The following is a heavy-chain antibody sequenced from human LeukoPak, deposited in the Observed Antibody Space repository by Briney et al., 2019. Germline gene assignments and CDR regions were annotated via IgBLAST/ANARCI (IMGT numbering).Heavy chain of an antibody. CDR3: ARTLGSRDY. J-gene: IGHJ4*02. D-gene: IGHD2-15*01. V-gene: IGHV3-21*01. CDR2: LSGSGITT. Sequence: GGSLRLSCAASGFTFSNSAMSWVRQAPGKGLEWVSTLSGSGITTYYADSVKGRFTISRDNAKNSLYLQMNSLRAEDTAVYYCARTLGSRDYWGQGTLVTVSS. CDR1: GFTFSNSA.